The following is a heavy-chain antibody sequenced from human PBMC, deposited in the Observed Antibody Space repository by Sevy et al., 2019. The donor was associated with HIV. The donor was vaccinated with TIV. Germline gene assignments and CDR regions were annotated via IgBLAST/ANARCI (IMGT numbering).Heavy chain of an antibody. V-gene: IGHV3-13*01. Sequence: GGSLRLSCAASGXXFSSYDMHWVRQVTGQGLEWVSGIGIAGDTYYPGSVKGRFTISRENARNSLDLQMNSLRAGDTAVYYCVRGNNLGELGYWFDPWGQGTLVTVSS. CDR3: VRGNNLGELGYWFDP. D-gene: IGHD3-10*01. CDR1: GXXFSSYD. CDR2: IGIAGDT. J-gene: IGHJ5*02.